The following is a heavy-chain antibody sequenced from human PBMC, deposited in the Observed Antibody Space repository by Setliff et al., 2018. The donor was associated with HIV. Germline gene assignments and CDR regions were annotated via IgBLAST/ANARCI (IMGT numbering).Heavy chain of an antibody. D-gene: IGHD3-16*01. CDR3: ARDLASSYFDF. J-gene: IGHJ4*02. CDR2: INHSGST. Sequence: PSETLSLTCAVYGGSFSGYYWSWIRQPPGKGLEWIGEINHSGSTNYNPSLKSRVTVSIQTSRSQFSLTLRSVTAADTATYYCARDLASSYFDFWGQGALVTVSS. CDR1: GGSFSGYY. V-gene: IGHV4-34*01.